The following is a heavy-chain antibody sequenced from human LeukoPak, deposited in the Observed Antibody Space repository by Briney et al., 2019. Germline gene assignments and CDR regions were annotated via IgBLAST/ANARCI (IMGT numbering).Heavy chain of an antibody. V-gene: IGHV4-59*11. D-gene: IGHD3-22*01. Sequence: SETLSLTCTASGGSISNHYWSWVRQPPGKGLEWIGSIYYSGSTYYNPSLKSRVTISVDTSKNQFSLKLSSVTAADTAVYYCARDPGSSGYPLDYWGQGTLVTVSS. CDR3: ARDPGSSGYPLDY. CDR1: GGSISNHY. J-gene: IGHJ4*02. CDR2: IYYSGST.